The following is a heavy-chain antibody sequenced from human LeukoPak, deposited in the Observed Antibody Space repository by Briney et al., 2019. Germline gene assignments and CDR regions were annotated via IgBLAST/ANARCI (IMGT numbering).Heavy chain of an antibody. D-gene: IGHD1-26*01. CDR2: ISGSGGST. V-gene: IGHV3-23*01. J-gene: IGHJ5*02. Sequence: GGSLRLSCAASGFTFSSYAMSWVRQAPGKGLEWVSAISGSGGSTYYADSVKGRFTISRDNSKNTLYLQMNSLRAEDTAVYYCARGGTIPPGADKRRGRGNWFDPWGQGTLVTVSS. CDR1: GFTFSSYA. CDR3: ARGGTIPPGADKRRGRGNWFDP.